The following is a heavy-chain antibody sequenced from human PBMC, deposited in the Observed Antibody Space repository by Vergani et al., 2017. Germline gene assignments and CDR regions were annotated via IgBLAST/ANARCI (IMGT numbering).Heavy chain of an antibody. Sequence: EVQLVESGGGLVKPGGSLRLSCAASGFTFSSYSMNWVRQAPGKGLEWVSSISSSSSYIYYADSVKGRFTISRDNAKNSLYLQMNSLRAEDTAVYYCARGLHRNDFWSGYMNDYWGQGTLVTVSS. J-gene: IGHJ4*02. D-gene: IGHD3-3*01. CDR2: ISSSSSYI. V-gene: IGHV3-21*01. CDR3: ARGLHRNDFWSGYMNDY. CDR1: GFTFSSYS.